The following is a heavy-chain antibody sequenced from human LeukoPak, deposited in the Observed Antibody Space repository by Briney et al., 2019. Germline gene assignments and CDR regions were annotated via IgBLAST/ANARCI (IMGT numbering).Heavy chain of an antibody. D-gene: IGHD6-13*01. Sequence: ASVKVSCKTSGYTFTNFYMHWVRQAPGQGLEWMGIINPSGANTGYAQKLQGRVTMTTDTSTSTAYMELRSLRSDDTAVYYCARESSSSWLDYWGQGTLVTVSS. V-gene: IGHV1-46*01. CDR3: ARESSSSWLDY. J-gene: IGHJ4*02. CDR1: GYTFTNFY. CDR2: INPSGANT.